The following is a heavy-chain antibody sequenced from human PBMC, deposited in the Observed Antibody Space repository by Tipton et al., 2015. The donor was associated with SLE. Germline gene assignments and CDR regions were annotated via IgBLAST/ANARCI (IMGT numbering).Heavy chain of an antibody. D-gene: IGHD6-6*01. Sequence: QSGPEVKKPGSSVKVSCKASGGTFSSYIISWVRQAPGQGLEWMGRVNPLLDISNYAQKFLGRVTITADKSTTTAYMELSSLRSADTAVYFCARESLSSSFDGYYYYMDVWGKGTTVTVSS. CDR1: GGTFSSYI. CDR2: VNPLLDIS. J-gene: IGHJ6*03. V-gene: IGHV1-69*04. CDR3: ARESLSSSFDGYYYYMDV.